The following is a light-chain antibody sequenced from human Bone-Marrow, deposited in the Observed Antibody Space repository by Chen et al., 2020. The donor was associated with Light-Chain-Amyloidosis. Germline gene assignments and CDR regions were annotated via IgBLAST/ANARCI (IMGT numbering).Light chain of an antibody. CDR1: QDISSS. Sequence: DIQMTQSPSSLSASVGDRVTITCQASQDISSSLNWYQQKQGEAPKLLIYDTSILETGVPSRFRGSGSGTHFTFNISSLQSEDFATYYCQQCDNIPYTFGQGTKLEIK. V-gene: IGKV1-33*01. CDR2: DTS. CDR3: QQCDNIPYT. J-gene: IGKJ2*01.